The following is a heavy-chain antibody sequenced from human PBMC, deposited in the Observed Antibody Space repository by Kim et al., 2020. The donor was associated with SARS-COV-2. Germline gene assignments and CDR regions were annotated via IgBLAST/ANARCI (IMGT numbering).Heavy chain of an antibody. CDR2: ISYDGSNK. CDR3: AKIAGAPGSGYDLRAYYFDY. D-gene: IGHD5-12*01. J-gene: IGHJ4*02. CDR1: GFTFSSYG. Sequence: GGSLRLSCAASGFTFSSYGMHWVRQAPGKGLEWVAVISYDGSNKYYADSVKGRFTISRDNSKNTLYLQMNSLRAEDTAVYYCAKIAGAPGSGYDLRAYYFDYWGQGTLVTVSS. V-gene: IGHV3-30*18.